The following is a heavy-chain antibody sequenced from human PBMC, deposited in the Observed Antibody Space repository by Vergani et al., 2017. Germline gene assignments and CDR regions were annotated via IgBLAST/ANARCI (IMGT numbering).Heavy chain of an antibody. Sequence: QVQLVQSGAEVKKPGSSVKVSCKASGGSFSSNTISWVRQAPRQGLEWMGSIIPFLDIVNYAQKFQGRVTISADKSTSTAYMELSSLKSEDTAVYFCARDRKGWFGGLRPFDYWGQGMLVTVSS. J-gene: IGHJ4*02. D-gene: IGHD3-10*01. V-gene: IGHV1-69*08. CDR2: IIPFLDIV. CDR1: GGSFSSNT. CDR3: ARDRKGWFGGLRPFDY.